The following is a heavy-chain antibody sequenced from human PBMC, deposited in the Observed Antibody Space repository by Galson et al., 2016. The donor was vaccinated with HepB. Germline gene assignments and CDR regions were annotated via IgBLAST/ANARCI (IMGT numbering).Heavy chain of an antibody. Sequence: SLRLSCAASGFTFSGHAITWVRQAPGKRLEWLSAISGGGDKTFYADSVRGRFTISRDNSQDTVYLQMNSLRAEDTAIYYCAKDWGTSSFYWFDVWGQGTRVTVSS. CDR2: ISGGGDKT. D-gene: IGHD6-6*01. J-gene: IGHJ5*02. V-gene: IGHV3-23*01. CDR3: AKDWGTSSFYWFDV. CDR1: GFTFSGHA.